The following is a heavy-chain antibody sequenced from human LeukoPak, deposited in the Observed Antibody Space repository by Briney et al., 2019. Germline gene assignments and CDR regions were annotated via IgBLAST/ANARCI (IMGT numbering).Heavy chain of an antibody. CDR1: GGSFSDYY. Sequence: PSETLSLTCAVYGGSFSDYYWSWIRQPPGKGLEWIGEINHSGSTNYNPSLKSRVTISVDTSKNQFPLKLSSVTAADTAVYYCARGPRRGYCSSTSCSYYYYYGMDVWGQGTTVTVSS. CDR3: ARGPRRGYCSSTSCSYYYYYGMDV. J-gene: IGHJ6*02. D-gene: IGHD2-2*03. CDR2: INHSGST. V-gene: IGHV4-34*01.